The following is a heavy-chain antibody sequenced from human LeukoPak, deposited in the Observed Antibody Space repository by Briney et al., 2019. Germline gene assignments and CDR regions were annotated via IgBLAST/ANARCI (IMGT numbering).Heavy chain of an antibody. CDR1: GGSISSYY. CDR2: IYYSGST. J-gene: IGHJ5*02. Sequence: PSETLSLTCTVSGGSISSYYWSWIRQPPGKGLEWIGYIYYSGSTNYNPSLKSRVTISVDTSKNQFSLKLSSVTAADTAVYYCARADYDILTGQTYNWFDPWGQGTLVTVSS. D-gene: IGHD3-9*01. CDR3: ARADYDILTGQTYNWFDP. V-gene: IGHV4-59*12.